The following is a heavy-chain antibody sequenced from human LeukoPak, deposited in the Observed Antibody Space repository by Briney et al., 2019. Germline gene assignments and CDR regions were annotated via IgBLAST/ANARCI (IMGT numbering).Heavy chain of an antibody. Sequence: GGSLRLSCAASGFTFSNAWMIWVRQAPGKGLEWVGRIKSSEDGGAIDYAAPVKGRFAISRDDSQDTLSLQMNSLRTEDTAVYYCLTLILLRGVGGGFWGQGSLVTVAS. J-gene: IGHJ4*02. CDR3: LTLILLRGVGGGF. V-gene: IGHV3-15*01. D-gene: IGHD3-10*01. CDR2: IKSSEDGGAI. CDR1: GFTFSNAW.